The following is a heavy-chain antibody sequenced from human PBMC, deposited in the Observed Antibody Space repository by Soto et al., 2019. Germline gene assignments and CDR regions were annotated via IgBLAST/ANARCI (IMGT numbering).Heavy chain of an antibody. V-gene: IGHV1-69*02. CDR3: AIPDHPNIDPGRDFFDY. Sequence: QVHLVQSGAEVKQPGSSVKISCKTSGGTFSTSTITWLRQAPGQGPEWMGRILPVLGITNYAEKFQGRLTITADKPTSTAYMALSNRRSEATAVFYGAIPDHPNIDPGRDFFDYWGQGTLVTVSS. J-gene: IGHJ4*02. CDR2: ILPVLGIT. D-gene: IGHD1-26*01. CDR1: GGTFSTST.